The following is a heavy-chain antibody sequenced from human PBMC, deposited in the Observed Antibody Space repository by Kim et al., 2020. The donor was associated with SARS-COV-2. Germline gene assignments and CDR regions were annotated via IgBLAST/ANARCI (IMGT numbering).Heavy chain of an antibody. V-gene: IGHV3-73*01. CDR2: IRSKANSYAT. CDR3: TSVPGTTSGFWDAFDI. Sequence: GGSLRLSCAASGFTFSGSAMHWVCQASGKGLEWVGRIRSKANSYATTYTASVKGRFTISRDDSKSTAYLQMNSLKTEDTAVYYCTSVPGTTSGFWDAFDIWGQGTMVTVSS. CDR1: GFTFSGSA. D-gene: IGHD1-1*01. J-gene: IGHJ3*02.